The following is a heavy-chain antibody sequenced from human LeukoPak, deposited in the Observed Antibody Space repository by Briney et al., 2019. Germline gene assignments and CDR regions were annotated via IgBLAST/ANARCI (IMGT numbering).Heavy chain of an antibody. CDR1: NGSISSGSYY. Sequence: SETLSLTCTVSNGSISSGSYYWSWIRQPAGKGLEWIGRIYTSGSTNNNPSLEGRVTMSVDTSKNQFSLKLSSVTAADTAVYYCAREMGPNDYGGNGDAFDIWGQGTMVTVSS. J-gene: IGHJ3*02. D-gene: IGHD4-23*01. CDR2: IYTSGST. CDR3: AREMGPNDYGGNGDAFDI. V-gene: IGHV4-61*02.